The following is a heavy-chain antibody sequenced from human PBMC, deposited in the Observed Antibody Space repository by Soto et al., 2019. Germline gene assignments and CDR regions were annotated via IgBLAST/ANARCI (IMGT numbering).Heavy chain of an antibody. CDR3: ARHQPPGGYDGADYFDD. D-gene: IGHD5-12*01. Sequence: QLQLQESGPGLVKPSETLSLTCSVSGGSISRSSFYWGWIRQPPGKGLEWFGSIFSSGRTYYNPSIKSRVTISVDTSKNELSLKLISVTAADTAVYFCARHQPPGGYDGADYFDDWGRGTLVTISS. CDR2: IFSSGRT. V-gene: IGHV4-39*01. CDR1: GGSISRSSFY. J-gene: IGHJ4*02.